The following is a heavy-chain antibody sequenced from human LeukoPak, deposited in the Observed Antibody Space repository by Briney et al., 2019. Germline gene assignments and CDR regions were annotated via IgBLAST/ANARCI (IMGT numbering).Heavy chain of an antibody. CDR3: ARAPHTVAGPQYFDY. CDR2: INPNSGGT. Sequence: ASVKVSCKASGYTFTGYYMHWVRQAPGQGLEWMGWINPNSGGTNYAQKFQGRVTMTRDTSISTAYMELSRLRSDDTAVYYCARAPHTVAGPQYFDYWGQGTLVTVSS. V-gene: IGHV1-2*02. D-gene: IGHD6-19*01. J-gene: IGHJ4*02. CDR1: GYTFTGYY.